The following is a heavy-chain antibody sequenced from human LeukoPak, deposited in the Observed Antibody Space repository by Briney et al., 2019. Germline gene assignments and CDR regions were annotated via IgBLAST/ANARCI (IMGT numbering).Heavy chain of an antibody. V-gene: IGHV4-59*08. D-gene: IGHD4-23*01. CDR3: ARRMSPGGWFGP. CDR1: GGAITAYY. J-gene: IGHJ5*02. CDR2: IYYSGIT. Sequence: SETPSLTCTVSGGAITAYYWSWLRQPPGKGLEWIGYIYYSGITNYNPSLKSRVTMSVGTSKNHFYPKLSSVTAADTAVYFCARRMSPGGWFGPWGQGTLVTVSS.